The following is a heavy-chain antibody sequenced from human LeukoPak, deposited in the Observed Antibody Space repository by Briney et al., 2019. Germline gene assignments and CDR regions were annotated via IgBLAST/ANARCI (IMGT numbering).Heavy chain of an antibody. V-gene: IGHV3-30*18. CDR3: AKSHGYSYGFDY. Sequence: GGSLRLSCAASGFTFSRYGMHWVRQTPGKGLEWVAVISYDASNKYYADSVKGRFTISRDNSKNTLYLQMNSLRAEDTAVYYCAKSHGYSYGFDYWGQGTLVAVSS. CDR1: GFTFSRYG. D-gene: IGHD5-18*01. J-gene: IGHJ4*02. CDR2: ISYDASNK.